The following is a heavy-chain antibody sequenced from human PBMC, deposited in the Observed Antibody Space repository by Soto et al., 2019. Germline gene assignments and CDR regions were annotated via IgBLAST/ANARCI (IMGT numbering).Heavy chain of an antibody. CDR1: GFSLSTRGVG. CDR3: AHKGGGDRILDY. CDR2: IYWDDDK. V-gene: IGHV2-5*02. Sequence: QITLKESGPTLVKPTQTLTLTCTFSGFSLSTRGVGVGWIRQPPGKALEWLALIYWDDDKRYSPSLKSRLTNPQDTPKNQVALTMPNLHPVDTATYYFAHKGGGDRILDYWGQGTLVTVSS. D-gene: IGHD3-16*01. J-gene: IGHJ4*02.